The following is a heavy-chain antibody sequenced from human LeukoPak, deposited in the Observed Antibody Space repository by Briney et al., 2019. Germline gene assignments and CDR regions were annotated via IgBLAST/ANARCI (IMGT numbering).Heavy chain of an antibody. J-gene: IGHJ1*01. CDR1: GFTFNNYA. Sequence: GGSLRLSCAASGFTFNNYAMNWVRQGPGEGLEWVSAISGTGGSAYYADSVKGRFTISRDNSKNTLYLEMNSLRADSTAVYYCAQAEKRESGHRFQHWGQGILVTVSS. D-gene: IGHD3-3*01. CDR2: ISGTGGSA. CDR3: AQAEKRESGHRFQH. V-gene: IGHV3-23*01.